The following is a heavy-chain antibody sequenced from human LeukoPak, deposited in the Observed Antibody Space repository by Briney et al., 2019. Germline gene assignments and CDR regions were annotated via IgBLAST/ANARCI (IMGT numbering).Heavy chain of an antibody. CDR3: ARLRSWYDAFDI. CDR1: GGSISSYY. J-gene: IGHJ3*02. Sequence: PSETLSLTCTVSGGSISSYYWTWIRQPPGKGLEWIGYVYYSGSTNYNPSLKSRVTISVDTSKNQLSLKLSSVTAADTAVYYCARLRSWYDAFDIWGQGTMVTVSS. D-gene: IGHD6-13*01. V-gene: IGHV4-59*01. CDR2: VYYSGST.